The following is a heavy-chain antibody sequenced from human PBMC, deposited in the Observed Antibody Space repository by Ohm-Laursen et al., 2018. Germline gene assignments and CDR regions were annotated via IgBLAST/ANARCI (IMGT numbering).Heavy chain of an antibody. Sequence: AASVKVSCKASGYTFTGYYMHWVRQAPGQGLEWMGWINPNSGGTNYAQKFQGRVTMTRDTSISTAYMELSRLRSDDTAVYYCARDHGIAVEPLYGMDVWGQGTTVTVSS. CDR2: INPNSGGT. CDR3: ARDHGIAVEPLYGMDV. J-gene: IGHJ6*02. CDR1: GYTFTGYY. D-gene: IGHD6-19*01. V-gene: IGHV1-2*02.